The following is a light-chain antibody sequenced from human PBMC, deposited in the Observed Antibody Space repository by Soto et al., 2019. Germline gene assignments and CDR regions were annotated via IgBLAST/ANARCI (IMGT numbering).Light chain of an antibody. CDR2: GAS. Sequence: EIFMTQSPATLSVSPGERVILSCRASQSVGSTLAWYQRKPGQAPRLLIRGASTRATGVPARFSGSGSGTEFTLTISSLQSEDFAVYYCQQYSTSLTFGGGPTLEIK. CDR1: QSVGST. CDR3: QQYSTSLT. J-gene: IGKJ4*02. V-gene: IGKV3-15*01.